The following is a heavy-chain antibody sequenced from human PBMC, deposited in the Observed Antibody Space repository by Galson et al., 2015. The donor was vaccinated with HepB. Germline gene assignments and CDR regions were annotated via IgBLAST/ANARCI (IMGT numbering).Heavy chain of an antibody. V-gene: IGHV1-18*04. CDR2: ISAYNGNT. CDR1: GYTFTSYG. J-gene: IGHJ5*02. Sequence: SVKVSCKASGYTFTSYGISWVRQAPGQGLEWMGWISAYNGNTNYAQKLQGRVTMTTDTSTSTAYMELRSLRSDDTAVYYCARVTTVVKSHWFDPWGQGTLVTVSS. D-gene: IGHD4-23*01. CDR3: ARVTTVVKSHWFDP.